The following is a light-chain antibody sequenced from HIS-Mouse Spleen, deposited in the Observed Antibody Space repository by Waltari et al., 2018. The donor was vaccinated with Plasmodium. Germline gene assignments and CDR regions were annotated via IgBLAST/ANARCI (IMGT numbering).Light chain of an antibody. CDR3: CSYAGSYTWV. CDR1: SSDVGGYNY. J-gene: IGLJ3*02. V-gene: IGLV2-11*01. Sequence: QSALPQPRSVSGSPGQPVTISCTGTSSDVGGYNYVSWYQQHPGKAPKIMIYDVSKRPSGVPDRFSGSKSGNTASLTISGLQAEDEADYYCCSYAGSYTWVFGGGTKLTVL. CDR2: DVS.